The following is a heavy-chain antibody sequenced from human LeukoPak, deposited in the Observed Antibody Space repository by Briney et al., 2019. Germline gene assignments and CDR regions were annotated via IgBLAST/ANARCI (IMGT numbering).Heavy chain of an antibody. CDR1: GFTFGDYA. Sequence: PGGSLGLSCTASGFTFGDYAMSWVRQAPGKGLEWVGFIRSKAYGGTTEYAASVKGRFTISRDDSKSIAYLQTNSLKTEDTAVYYCTRDSLPIPFGGWHDYWGQGTLVTVSS. J-gene: IGHJ4*02. CDR3: TRDSLPIPFGGWHDY. V-gene: IGHV3-49*04. D-gene: IGHD6-19*01. CDR2: IRSKAYGGTT.